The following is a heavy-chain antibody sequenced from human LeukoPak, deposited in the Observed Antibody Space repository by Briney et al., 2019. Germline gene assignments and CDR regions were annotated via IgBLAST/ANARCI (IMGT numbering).Heavy chain of an antibody. CDR3: ARRAEQQLGAFDY. CDR2: IYSSGST. V-gene: IGHV4-39*02. CDR1: GGSITSSGYY. D-gene: IGHD6-13*01. Sequence: SSETLSLTCTVSGGSITSSGYYWGWIRQPPGKGLECIGSIYSSGSTYYNPSLKRRVTISVDTSKNHFSLKVTSVTAADTAVYYCARRAEQQLGAFDYWGQGTLVTVSS. J-gene: IGHJ4*02.